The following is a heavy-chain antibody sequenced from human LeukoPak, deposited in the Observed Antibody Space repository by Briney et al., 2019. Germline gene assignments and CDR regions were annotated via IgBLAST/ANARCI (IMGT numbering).Heavy chain of an antibody. J-gene: IGHJ5*02. V-gene: IGHV1-2*02. Sequence: GASVKVSCKASGYTFTSYDMHWVRQAPGQGLEWMGWIYCNSGGTKYAQKFQGRVTMTRDTSISTAYMEVSRLRSDDTAVYYCARGPWHYGSGSYYKVIQDWFDPWGQGTLVTVSS. D-gene: IGHD3-10*01. CDR1: GYTFTSYD. CDR3: ARGPWHYGSGSYYKVIQDWFDP. CDR2: IYCNSGGT.